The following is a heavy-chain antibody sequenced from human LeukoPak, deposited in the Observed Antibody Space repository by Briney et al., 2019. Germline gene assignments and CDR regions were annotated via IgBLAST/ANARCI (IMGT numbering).Heavy chain of an antibody. CDR2: MNPNSGNT. Sequence: ASVKVSCKASGYTFTSYDINWVRQATGQGLEWMGWMNPNSGNTGYAQKFQGRVTMTRNTSISTAYMELSSLRSEDTAVYYCARGSTLGNYYDSSGYPVMDYWGQGTLVTVSS. V-gene: IGHV1-8*01. D-gene: IGHD3-22*01. CDR3: ARGSTLGNYYDSSGYPVMDY. J-gene: IGHJ4*02. CDR1: GYTFTSYD.